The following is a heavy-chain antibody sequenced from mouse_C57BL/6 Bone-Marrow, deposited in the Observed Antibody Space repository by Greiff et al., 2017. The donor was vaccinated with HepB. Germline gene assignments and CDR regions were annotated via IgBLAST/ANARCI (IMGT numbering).Heavy chain of an antibody. CDR3: HRGNYVVFAY. Sequence: QVQLQQPGAELVKPGASVKLSCKASGYTFTSYWMHWVKQRPGQGLEWIGMIHPNSGSTNYNEKFKSKATLTVDKSSSTAYMQLSSLTSEDSAVYYCHRGNYVVFAYWGQGTLVTVSA. V-gene: IGHV1-64*01. CDR1: GYTFTSYW. D-gene: IGHD2-1*01. CDR2: IHPNSGST. J-gene: IGHJ3*01.